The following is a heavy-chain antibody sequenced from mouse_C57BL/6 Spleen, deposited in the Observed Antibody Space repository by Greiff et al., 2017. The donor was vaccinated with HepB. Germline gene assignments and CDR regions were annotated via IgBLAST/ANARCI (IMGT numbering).Heavy chain of an antibody. CDR2: ISGGGGNT. CDR3: ARITTGPYYAMDY. J-gene: IGHJ4*01. D-gene: IGHD1-1*01. CDR1: GFTFSSYT. V-gene: IGHV5-9*01. Sequence: EVMLVESGGGLVKPGGSLKLSCAASGFTFSSYTMSWVRQTPEKRLEWVATISGGGGNTYYPDSVKGRFTISRDNAKNTLYLQMSSLRSEDTALYYCARITTGPYYAMDYWGQGTSVTVSS.